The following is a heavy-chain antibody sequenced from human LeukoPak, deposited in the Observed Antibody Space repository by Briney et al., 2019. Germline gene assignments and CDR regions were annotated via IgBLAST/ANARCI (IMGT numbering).Heavy chain of an antibody. D-gene: IGHD6-13*01. CDR3: AKQYSSSWHYFDY. J-gene: IGHJ4*02. V-gene: IGHV3-53*01. Sequence: GGSLGLSCAASGFTVSSNYMSWVRQAPGKGLEWVSVIYSGGSTYYADSVKGRFTISRDNSKNTLYLQMNSLRAEDTAVYHCAKQYSSSWHYFDYWGQGTLVTVSS. CDR1: GFTVSSNY. CDR2: IYSGGST.